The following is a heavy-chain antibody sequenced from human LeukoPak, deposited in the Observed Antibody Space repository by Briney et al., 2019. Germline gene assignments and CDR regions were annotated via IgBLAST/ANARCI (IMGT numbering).Heavy chain of an antibody. V-gene: IGHV3-23*01. CDR3: AKEAALGSYYFDN. CDR2: ISGSGGST. J-gene: IGHJ4*02. CDR1: GFTFSSYA. Sequence: GGSLRLSCAASGFTFSSYAMNWVRQAPGRGLEWVSGISGSGGSTYYADSVRGRFTISRDNSQDTLYLQINSLRAEDTAVYYCAKEAALGSYYFDNWGQGTLVTVSS. D-gene: IGHD3-10*01.